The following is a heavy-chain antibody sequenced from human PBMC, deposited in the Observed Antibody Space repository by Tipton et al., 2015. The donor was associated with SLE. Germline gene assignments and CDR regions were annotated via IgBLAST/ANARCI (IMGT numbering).Heavy chain of an antibody. CDR3: ARGYYGSGSYGGYFDL. D-gene: IGHD3-10*01. Sequence: LRLSCKVSGGSINTGGYYWGWIRQPPGKGVEWIGAIYYSGTTYSNPSLKSRVTISVDTPKNQFSLKLSSVTAADTAVYYCARGYYGSGSYGGYFDLWGRGTLVTVSS. CDR2: IYYSGTT. V-gene: IGHV4-39*07. J-gene: IGHJ2*01. CDR1: GGSINTGGYY.